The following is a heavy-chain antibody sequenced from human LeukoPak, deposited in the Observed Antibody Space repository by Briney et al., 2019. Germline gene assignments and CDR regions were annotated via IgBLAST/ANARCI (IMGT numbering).Heavy chain of an antibody. J-gene: IGHJ4*02. Sequence: SVKVSCKASGGTFSSYANSWVRQAPGQGLEWMGGIIPIFGTANYAQKFQGRVTITADESTSTAYMELSSLRSEDTAVYYCASGRIAVAGPFDYWGQGTLVTVSS. V-gene: IGHV1-69*13. D-gene: IGHD6-19*01. CDR3: ASGRIAVAGPFDY. CDR1: GGTFSSYA. CDR2: IIPIFGTA.